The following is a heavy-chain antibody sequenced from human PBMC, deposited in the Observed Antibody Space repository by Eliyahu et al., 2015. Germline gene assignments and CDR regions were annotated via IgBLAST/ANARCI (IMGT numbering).Heavy chain of an antibody. Sequence: QVQLQQWGAGLLKPSETLSLTCAVXGXSXXGYYWSWIRQPPGKGLEWIXXINHSGSTNYNPSLKSRVTISVDTSKNQFSLKLSSVTAADTAVYYCARGEAGEQLVGGLWFDPWGQGTLVTVSS. CDR3: ARGEAGEQLVGGLWFDP. V-gene: IGHV4-34*01. D-gene: IGHD6-6*01. CDR1: GXSXXGYY. J-gene: IGHJ5*02. CDR2: INHSGST.